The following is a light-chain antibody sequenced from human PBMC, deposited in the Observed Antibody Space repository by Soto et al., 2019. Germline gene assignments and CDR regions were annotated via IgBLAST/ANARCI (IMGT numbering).Light chain of an antibody. CDR2: GAS. CDR3: LQANNYPWT. CDR1: QSVSSSY. J-gene: IGKJ1*01. Sequence: EIVLTQSPGTLSLSPGERATLSCRASQSVSSSYLAWYQQKPGQAPRLLIYGASSRATGIPDRFSGSGSGTDFTLTISRLEPEDFATYYCLQANNYPWTFGLGTKVDI. V-gene: IGKV3-20*01.